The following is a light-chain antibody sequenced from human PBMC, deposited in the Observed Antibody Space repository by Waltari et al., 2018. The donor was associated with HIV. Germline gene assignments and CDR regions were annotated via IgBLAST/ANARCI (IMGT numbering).Light chain of an antibody. V-gene: IGKV3-20*01. CDR2: GAS. Sequence: EIVVTQSPGTLSLAPGERATLSCRASQSVSSSYLAWYQQKPGQAPMLLIYGASSSATGIPDRFSGSGSGTDFTLTISRLEPEDFAVYYCQQLDTFGPGTKLAIK. CDR3: QQLDT. CDR1: QSVSSSY. J-gene: IGKJ2*01.